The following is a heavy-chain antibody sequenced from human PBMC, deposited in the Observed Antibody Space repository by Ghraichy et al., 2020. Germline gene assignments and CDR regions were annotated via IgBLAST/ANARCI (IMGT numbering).Heavy chain of an antibody. CDR3: ASVGVGATYYYYGMDV. CDR2: IYYSGST. D-gene: IGHD2-15*01. J-gene: IGHJ6*02. CDR1: GGSISSYY. V-gene: IGHV4-59*01. Sequence: SETLSLTCTVSGGSISSYYWSWIRQPPGKGLEWIGYIYYSGSTNYNPSLKSRVTISVDTSKNQFSLKLSSVTAADTAVYYCASVGVGATYYYYGMDVWGQGTTVTVSS.